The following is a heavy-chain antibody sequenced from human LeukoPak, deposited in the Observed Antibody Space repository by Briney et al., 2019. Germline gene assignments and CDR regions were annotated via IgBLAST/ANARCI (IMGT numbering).Heavy chain of an antibody. V-gene: IGHV3-7*02. D-gene: IGHD3-10*01. J-gene: IGHJ4*02. CDR3: ARTIRGY. CDR2: IKEDGSEK. CDR1: GFPFSNYW. Sequence: GGPLRLSCAACGFPFSNYWMSWVRQAPGKGLEWVANIKEDGSEKYYVGSVKGRFTISRDNAKNSLYLQMNSLIAEDTAVYYCARTIRGYWGQGTLVTVSS.